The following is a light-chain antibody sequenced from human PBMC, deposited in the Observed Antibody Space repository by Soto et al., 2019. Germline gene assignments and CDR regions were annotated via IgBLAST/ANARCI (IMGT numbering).Light chain of an antibody. CDR2: GAS. CDR1: QSVSSNY. J-gene: IGKJ5*01. Sequence: IVLTQSPGTLSLSPGERATLSCRASQSVSSNYLAWYQQKPGQAPRLLIYGASSRATGVPVRFSGSGSGTDFSLTISRLEPEDFAVYYCQQYGRSPLITFGQGTRLDI. V-gene: IGKV3-20*01. CDR3: QQYGRSPLIT.